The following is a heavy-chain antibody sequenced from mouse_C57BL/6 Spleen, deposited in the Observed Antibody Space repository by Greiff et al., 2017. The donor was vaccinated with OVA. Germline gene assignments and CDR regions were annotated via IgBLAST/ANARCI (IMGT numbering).Heavy chain of an antibody. Sequence: EVNVVESGGGLVKPGWSLKLSCAASGFTFSSYAMSWVRQTPEKRLEWVATISDGGSYTYYPDNVKGRFTISRDNAKNNLYLQMSHLKSEDTAMYYCARGNYDYFDYWGQGTTLTVSS. CDR1: GFTFSSYA. CDR2: ISDGGSYT. CDR3: ARGNYDYFDY. D-gene: IGHD2-1*01. J-gene: IGHJ2*01. V-gene: IGHV5-4*03.